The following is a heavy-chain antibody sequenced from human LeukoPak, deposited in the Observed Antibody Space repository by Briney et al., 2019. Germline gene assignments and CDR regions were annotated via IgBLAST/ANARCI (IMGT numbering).Heavy chain of an antibody. CDR2: IKGDGGSR. V-gene: IGHV3-74*01. Sequence: GGSLRLSCAASGFTFSTYWMHWVRQAPGKGLVWVSRIKGDGGSRNYADSVKGRFTISRDNAKNTLYLQMSSLRVEDTAVYYCASASSHRTAAGGDYWGQGTLVTVST. CDR3: ASASSHRTAAGGDY. CDR1: GFTFSTYW. D-gene: IGHD6-13*01. J-gene: IGHJ4*02.